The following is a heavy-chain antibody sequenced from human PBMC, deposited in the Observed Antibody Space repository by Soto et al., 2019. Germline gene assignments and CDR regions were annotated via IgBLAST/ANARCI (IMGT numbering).Heavy chain of an antibody. CDR1: GGSFSGYY. CDR3: ARLGCNGYDSRY. V-gene: IGHV4-34*01. D-gene: IGHD5-12*01. CDR2: INHSGST. Sequence: SETLSLTCSVDGGSFSGYYLSWIRQPPGNGLEWIGEINHSGSTNYNPSLKSRVTISVETSKHQYSLNLSPVTAADTAVYDCARLGCNGYDSRYWGQGTLVTVSS. J-gene: IGHJ4*02.